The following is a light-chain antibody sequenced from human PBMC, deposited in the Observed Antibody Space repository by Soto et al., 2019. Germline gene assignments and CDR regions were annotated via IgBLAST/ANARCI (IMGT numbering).Light chain of an antibody. V-gene: IGLV1-44*01. J-gene: IGLJ1*01. Sequence: QSVLTQPPSASGTPGQRVTISCSGSSSNIGSNTVNWHQQLPGTAPKLLIYSNNQRPSGVPDRFSGSKSGTSASLTISGPQSEDEADYYCAAWDDSLNGSYVFGTGTKVTVL. CDR3: AAWDDSLNGSYV. CDR1: SSNIGSNT. CDR2: SNN.